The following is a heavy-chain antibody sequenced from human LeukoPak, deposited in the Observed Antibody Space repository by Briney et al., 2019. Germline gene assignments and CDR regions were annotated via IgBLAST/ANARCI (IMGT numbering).Heavy chain of an antibody. Sequence: GGSLRLSCVASGLTFGSYWMHWVRRAPGEGLVWVSHINSDGSSTIYADSVKGRFTVSRDNAKTTLYLQMNSLRAEDTAVYYCASPNYYDSSGYWYWGQGTLVTVSS. D-gene: IGHD3-22*01. J-gene: IGHJ4*02. CDR2: INSDGSST. CDR3: ASPNYYDSSGYWY. CDR1: GLTFGSYW. V-gene: IGHV3-74*01.